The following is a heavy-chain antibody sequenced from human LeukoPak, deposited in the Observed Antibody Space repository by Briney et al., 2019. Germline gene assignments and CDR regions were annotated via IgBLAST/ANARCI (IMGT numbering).Heavy chain of an antibody. CDR1: GGSISSGGYY. V-gene: IGHV4-31*03. CDR3: ARVLGGTVNFDY. D-gene: IGHD2-15*01. Sequence: SQTLSLTCTVSGGSISSGGYYWSWIRQHPGKGLEWIGYIYYSGSTYYNPSLKSRVTISVDTSKNQFSLKLSSVIAADTAVYYCARVLGGTVNFDYWGQGTLVTVSS. CDR2: IYYSGST. J-gene: IGHJ4*02.